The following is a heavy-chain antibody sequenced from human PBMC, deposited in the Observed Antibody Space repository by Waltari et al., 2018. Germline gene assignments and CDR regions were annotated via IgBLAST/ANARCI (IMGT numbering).Heavy chain of an antibody. V-gene: IGHV3-7*01. CDR2: IKQYGSEK. D-gene: IGHD6-19*01. Sequence: EVQLVESGGGLVQPGGSLRLSCAASGFTLSSFWMNWVRQTPGKGVGWVAGIKQYGSEKYYADFVKGRFTISRDNAKNSLYLQMNSLRAEDTAVYYCATSGWYCFDYWGQGTLVTVSS. CDR1: GFTLSSFW. J-gene: IGHJ4*02. CDR3: ATSGWYCFDY.